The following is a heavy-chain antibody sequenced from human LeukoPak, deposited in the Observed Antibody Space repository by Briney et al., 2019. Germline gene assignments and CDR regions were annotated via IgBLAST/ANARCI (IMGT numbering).Heavy chain of an antibody. Sequence: SVKVSCKASGYTFTSYYMHWVRQAPGQGLEWMGGIIPIFGTANYAQKFQGRVTITADESTSTAYMELSSLRSEDTAVYYCARDFANGYSAGAFDIWGQGTMVTVSS. D-gene: IGHD5-18*01. CDR3: ARDFANGYSAGAFDI. J-gene: IGHJ3*02. CDR1: GYTFTSYY. V-gene: IGHV1-69*13. CDR2: IIPIFGTA.